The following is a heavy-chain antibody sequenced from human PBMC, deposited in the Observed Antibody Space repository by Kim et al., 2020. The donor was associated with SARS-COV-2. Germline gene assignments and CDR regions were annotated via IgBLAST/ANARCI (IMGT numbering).Heavy chain of an antibody. CDR3: ARGRTIFGVVIEPFDY. D-gene: IGHD3-3*01. V-gene: IGHV4-59*09. J-gene: IGHJ4*02. Sequence: PTPKSRVPISVDTSKNQFSLKLSSVTAADTAVYYCARGRTIFGVVIEPFDYWGQGTLVTVSS.